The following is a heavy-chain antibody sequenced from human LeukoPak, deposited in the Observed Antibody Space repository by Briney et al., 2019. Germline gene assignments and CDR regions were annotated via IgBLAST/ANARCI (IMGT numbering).Heavy chain of an antibody. D-gene: IGHD2/OR15-2a*01. V-gene: IGHV3-7*01. CDR3: ARDLAFSRLDY. J-gene: IGHJ4*02. CDR2: INPDGIKR. Sequence: GGCLRLSCAASGFIFSNYGMHWVRQAPGKGLEWVASINPDGIKRYSADSVKGRFTISRDNARNSLYLQMDSLRVEDTAFYYCARDLAFSRLDYWGQGVLVTVSS. CDR1: GFIFSNYG.